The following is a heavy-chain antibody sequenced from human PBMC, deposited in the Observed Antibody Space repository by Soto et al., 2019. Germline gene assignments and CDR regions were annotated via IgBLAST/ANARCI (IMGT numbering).Heavy chain of an antibody. D-gene: IGHD1-1*01. CDR2: IYYTVNT. J-gene: IGHJ6*02. Sequence: SETLSLTCSVSGVSIGSHFWSWIRQAPGKGPELVGYIYYTVNTNYDPAIKRRVTTSMDTSKNQLSLQLSSVTAVDTAVYYGVRLEHTDVIGLDTWGQGT. CDR3: VRLEHTDVIGLDT. V-gene: IGHV4-59*11. CDR1: GVSIGSHF.